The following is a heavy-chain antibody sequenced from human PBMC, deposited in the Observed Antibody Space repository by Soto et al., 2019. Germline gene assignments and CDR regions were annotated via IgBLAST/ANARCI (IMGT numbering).Heavy chain of an antibody. Sequence: AGSLRLSCSASGFTFSSYAMHWVRQAPGKGLEYVSAISSNGGSTYYADSVKGRFTISRDNAKTKLYLQMSSRRAGDMALYYCVKDPYYYFWSGLSGYLGQGTLVTVSS. J-gene: IGHJ4*02. CDR3: VKDPYYYFWSGLSGY. D-gene: IGHD3-3*01. CDR1: GFTFSSYA. CDR2: ISSNGGST. V-gene: IGHV3-64D*06.